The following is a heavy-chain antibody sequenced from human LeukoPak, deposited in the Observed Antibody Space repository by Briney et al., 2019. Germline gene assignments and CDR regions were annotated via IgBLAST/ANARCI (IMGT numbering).Heavy chain of an antibody. CDR2: TRNKANSYTT. CDR1: GFTFSDHY. J-gene: IGHJ4*02. CDR3: AKFGRGTSPVH. V-gene: IGHV3-72*01. Sequence: GGSLRLSCAASGFTFSDHYMDWVRQAPGMGLEWVGRTRNKANSYTTEYGASVKGRFTISRDDSKNSLFLQMNSLRAEDTAVYYCAKFGRGTSPVHWGQGTLVTVSS. D-gene: IGHD3-16*01.